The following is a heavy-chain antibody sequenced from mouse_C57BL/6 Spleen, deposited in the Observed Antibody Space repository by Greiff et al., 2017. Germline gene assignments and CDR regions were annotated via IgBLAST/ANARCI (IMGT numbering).Heavy chain of an antibody. J-gene: IGHJ3*01. Sequence: QVQLKESGPELVKPGASVKISCKASGYSFTSYYIHWVKQRPGQGLEWIGWIYPGSGNTKYNEKFKGKATLTADTSSSTAYMQLSSLTSEDSAVYYCARDYDEDWFAYWGQGTLVTVSA. CDR3: ARDYDEDWFAY. V-gene: IGHV1-66*01. CDR1: GYSFTSYY. D-gene: IGHD2-4*01. CDR2: IYPGSGNT.